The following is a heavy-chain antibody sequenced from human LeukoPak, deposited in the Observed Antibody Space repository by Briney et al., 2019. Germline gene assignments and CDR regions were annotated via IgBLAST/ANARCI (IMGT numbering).Heavy chain of an antibody. CDR2: VNPNSGNT. V-gene: IGHV1-8*01. J-gene: IGHJ4*02. CDR3: ARGLRYFDSLLLEYYFDY. D-gene: IGHD3-9*01. CDR1: GYTFTSYD. Sequence: ASVKVSCKASGYTFTSYDINWVRQATGQGLEWMGWVNPNSGNTGYAQKFQGRVTMTRNTSISTAYMELSSLRSEDTAVYYCARGLRYFDSLLLEYYFDYWGQGTLVTVSS.